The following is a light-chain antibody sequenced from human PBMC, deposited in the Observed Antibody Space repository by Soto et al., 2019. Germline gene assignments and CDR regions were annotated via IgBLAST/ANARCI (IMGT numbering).Light chain of an antibody. CDR3: QQYYSTPPT. CDR2: WAS. CDR1: QSFLYSSNNKNY. V-gene: IGKV4-1*01. Sequence: IVITHSPDSLALSLCDRATINCKSIQSFLYSSNNKNYLAWYQQKPGQPPKLLIYWASTRESGVPDRFSGSGSGTDFTLTISSLQAEDVAVYYCQQYYSTPPTFGQGTKVDIK. J-gene: IGKJ1*01.